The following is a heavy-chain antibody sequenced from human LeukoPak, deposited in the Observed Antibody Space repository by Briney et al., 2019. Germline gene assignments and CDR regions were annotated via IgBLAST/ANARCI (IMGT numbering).Heavy chain of an antibody. Sequence: SETLSLTCTVSGGSISSYYWSWIRQPPGKGLEWIGYIYYSGSTNYNPSPKSRVTISVDTSKNQFSLKLSSVTAADTAVYYCARDLPGGDGYTLEYWGQGTLVTVSS. CDR2: IYYSGST. V-gene: IGHV4-59*01. D-gene: IGHD5-24*01. CDR1: GGSISSYY. CDR3: ARDLPGGDGYTLEY. J-gene: IGHJ4*02.